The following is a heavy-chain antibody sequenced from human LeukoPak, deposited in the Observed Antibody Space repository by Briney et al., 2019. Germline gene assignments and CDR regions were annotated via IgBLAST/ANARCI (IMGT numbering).Heavy chain of an antibody. CDR2: IIPILGIA. D-gene: IGHD6-13*01. J-gene: IGHJ4*02. CDR3: ARASVIAAAAYFDY. Sequence: SVKVSCKASGGTFSSYAISWVRQAPGQGLEWMGRIIPILGIANYAQKFQGRVTITADKSTSTAYMELSSLRSEDTAVYYCARASVIAAAAYFDYWGQGTLVTVSS. CDR1: GGTFSSYA. V-gene: IGHV1-69*04.